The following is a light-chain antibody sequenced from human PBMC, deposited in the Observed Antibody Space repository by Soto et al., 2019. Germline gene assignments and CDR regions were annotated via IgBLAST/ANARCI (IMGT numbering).Light chain of an antibody. CDR2: GAS. V-gene: IGKV3-15*01. CDR3: QQYNDWPWT. CDR1: QSLSSTY. J-gene: IGKJ1*01. Sequence: EIVLTQSPGTLSLSPGERATLSCRASQSLSSTYLAWYRQKPGQSPRLLIHGASTRAPGFPARFSGSGSGTDFTLTISSLQSEDFAVYYCQQYNDWPWTFGRGTKVEIK.